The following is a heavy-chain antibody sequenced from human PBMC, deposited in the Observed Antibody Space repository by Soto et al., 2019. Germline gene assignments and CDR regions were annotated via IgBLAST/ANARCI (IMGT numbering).Heavy chain of an antibody. CDR2: IKQDGSQK. CDR1: GFTFSSSW. J-gene: IGHJ3*02. V-gene: IGHV3-7*01. Sequence: GGSLSLSCVASGFTFSSSWMTWARQAPGKGLEWVANIKQDGSQKYYVDSVKGRFTISRDNAKNTLYLQMNSLRAEDTAVYYCARAKGNSGAFDIWGQGTMVTVSS. CDR3: ARAKGNSGAFDI. D-gene: IGHD4-4*01.